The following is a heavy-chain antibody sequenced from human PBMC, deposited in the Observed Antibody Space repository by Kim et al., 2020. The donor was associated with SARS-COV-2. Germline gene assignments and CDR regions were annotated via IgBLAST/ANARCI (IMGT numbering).Heavy chain of an antibody. Sequence: SETLSLTCAVYGGSFSGYYWSWIRQPPGKGLEWIGEINHSGSTNYNPSLKSRVTISVDTSKNQFSLKLSSVTAADTAVYYCASRRITMIVVVTAFDYWGQGTLVTVSS. CDR2: INHSGST. D-gene: IGHD3-22*01. CDR1: GGSFSGYY. CDR3: ASRRITMIVVVTAFDY. J-gene: IGHJ4*02. V-gene: IGHV4-34*01.